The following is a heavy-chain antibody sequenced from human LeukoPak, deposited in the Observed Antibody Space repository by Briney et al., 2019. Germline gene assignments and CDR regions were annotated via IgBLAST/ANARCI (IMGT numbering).Heavy chain of an antibody. J-gene: IGHJ5*02. CDR2: INHSGST. D-gene: IGHD6-13*01. Sequence: SETLSLTCAVYGGSFSGYYWSWIRQPPGKGLEWIGEINHSGSTNYNPSLKSRVTISVDTSKNQFSLKLSSVTAADTAVYYCARPKFRVGAAGPYQNWFDPWGQGTLVTVSS. CDR3: ARPKFRVGAAGPYQNWFDP. V-gene: IGHV4-34*01. CDR1: GGSFSGYY.